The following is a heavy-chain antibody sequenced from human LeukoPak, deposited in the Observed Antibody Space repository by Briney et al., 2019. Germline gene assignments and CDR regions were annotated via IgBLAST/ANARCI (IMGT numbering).Heavy chain of an antibody. V-gene: IGHV4-30-4*08. CDR1: GGSISSGDYY. CDR2: IYYSGST. J-gene: IGHJ4*02. Sequence: SETLSLTCTVSGGSISSGDYYWSWIRQPPGKGLEWIGYIYYSGSTYYNPSLKSRVTISVDTSKNQFSLKLSSVTAADTAVYYCARALPRVLMVYGGEGYFDYWGQGTLVTVSS. CDR3: ARALPRVLMVYGGEGYFDY. D-gene: IGHD2-8*01.